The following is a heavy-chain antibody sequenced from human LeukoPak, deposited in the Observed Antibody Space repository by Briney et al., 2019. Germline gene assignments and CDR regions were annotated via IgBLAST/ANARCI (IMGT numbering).Heavy chain of an antibody. CDR3: AKGPTPFAKLTSRAKVIAVAAFDY. Sequence: GGSLRLSCAASGFTFSSYAMTWVRQAPGKGLEWVSTFSDSGGSTYYAHSVKGRVTISRDNSKNTLYLQMNSLRAEDTAVYYCAKGPTPFAKLTSRAKVIAVAAFDYWGQGTLVTVSS. V-gene: IGHV3-23*01. CDR2: FSDSGGST. CDR1: GFTFSSYA. J-gene: IGHJ4*02. D-gene: IGHD6-19*01.